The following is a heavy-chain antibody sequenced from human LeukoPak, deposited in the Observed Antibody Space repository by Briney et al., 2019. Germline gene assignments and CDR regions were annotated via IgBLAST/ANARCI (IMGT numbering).Heavy chain of an antibody. Sequence: KSSETLSLTRTVSGGSISSGSYYWNWIRHRQPAGKGLEWIGHIQIGGSTNYNPSLKSRITISVDTSKNQFSLKLSSVTAADTAVYYCARGITGITATGSEWGQGTLVTVSS. J-gene: IGHJ4*02. V-gene: IGHV4-61*09. D-gene: IGHD6-13*01. CDR2: IQIGGST. CDR3: ARGITGITATGSE. CDR1: GGSISSGSYY.